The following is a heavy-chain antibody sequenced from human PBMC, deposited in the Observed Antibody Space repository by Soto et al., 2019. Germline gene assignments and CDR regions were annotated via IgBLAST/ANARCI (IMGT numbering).Heavy chain of an antibody. CDR3: ARARGRYSSSWYGVYYFDY. V-gene: IGHV4-59*01. Sequence: PSETLSLTCAVYGGSFSGYFWSWIRQPPGKGLEWIGYIYYSGSTNYNPSLKSRVTISVDTSKNQFSLKLSSVTAADTAVYYCARARGRYSSSWYGVYYFDYWGQGTLVTVSS. J-gene: IGHJ4*02. D-gene: IGHD6-13*01. CDR2: IYYSGST. CDR1: GGSFSGYF.